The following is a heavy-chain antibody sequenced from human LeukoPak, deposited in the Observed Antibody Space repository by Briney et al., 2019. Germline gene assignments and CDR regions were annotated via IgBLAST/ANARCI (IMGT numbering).Heavy chain of an antibody. V-gene: IGHV4-39*01. Sequence: PLETLSLTCTVSGDSTTSSSHYWGWVRQPPGKGLEWIGSIYYSGSTYYNPSLKSRVTISVDTSKNQFSLNLRSVTAADTAVYYCARQGPLSGYDYAAFDYWGQGTLVIVSS. CDR2: IYYSGST. D-gene: IGHD5-12*01. CDR3: ARQGPLSGYDYAAFDY. J-gene: IGHJ4*02. CDR1: GDSTTSSSHY.